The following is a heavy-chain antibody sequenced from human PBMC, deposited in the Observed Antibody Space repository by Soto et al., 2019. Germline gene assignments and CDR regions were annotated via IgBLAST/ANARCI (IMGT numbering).Heavy chain of an antibody. J-gene: IGHJ5*02. D-gene: IGHD3-3*01. V-gene: IGHV3-48*03. CDR2: ISRSGSTI. CDR3: VVLAVLA. CDR1: GFTFSSYE. Sequence: EVQLVESGGGLVQPGGSLRLSCAASGFTFSSYEMNWVRQAPGKGLEWVSYISRSGSTIYYADSMKGRFTISRDNAKNPLYLQMNRLRAEDTAVYYCVVLAVLAWGQGTLVTVSS.